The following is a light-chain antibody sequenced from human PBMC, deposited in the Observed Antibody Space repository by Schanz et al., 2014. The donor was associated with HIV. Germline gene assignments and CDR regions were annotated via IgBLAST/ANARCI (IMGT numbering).Light chain of an antibody. CDR3: QSYDSSLSAHVV. V-gene: IGLV1-47*01. CDR2: RSD. J-gene: IGLJ2*01. CDR1: SSNIGSNY. Sequence: QSVLTQPPSASGTPGQRVTISCSGSSSNIGSNYVYWYQQYPGTAPKLIISRSDQRPSGISDRFSGSRSGTSASLAITGLQAEDEADYYCQSYDSSLSAHVVFGGGTKVTVL.